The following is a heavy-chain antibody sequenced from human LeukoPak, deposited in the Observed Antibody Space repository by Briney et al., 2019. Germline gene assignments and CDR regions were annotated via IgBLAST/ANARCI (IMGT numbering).Heavy chain of an antibody. Sequence: GGSLRLSCAASGFTFSTYAMHWVRQAPGKGLEWVAVISYDGSSKYYADSVKGRFTISRDNSKNTLYLQMNSLRAEDTAVYYCASHSRAYYYGSGKFYWGQGTPVTVSS. V-gene: IGHV3-30*14. CDR3: ASHSRAYYYGSGKFY. CDR1: GFTFSTYA. CDR2: ISYDGSSK. D-gene: IGHD3-10*01. J-gene: IGHJ4*02.